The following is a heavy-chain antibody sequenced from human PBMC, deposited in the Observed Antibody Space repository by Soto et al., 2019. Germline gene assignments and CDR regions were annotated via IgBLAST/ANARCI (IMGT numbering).Heavy chain of an antibody. D-gene: IGHD5-18*01. CDR1: GYSFTDYH. V-gene: IGHV1-2*02. CDR2: INPNSGGT. Sequence: GASVKVSCKASGYSFTDYHMHWVRQAPGQGLEWMGWINPNSGGTNYAQKFQGRVTMTRDTSISTAYMELSRLRSDDTAVYYCARVKPTAMVGMDVWGQGTTVTVSS. J-gene: IGHJ6*02. CDR3: ARVKPTAMVGMDV.